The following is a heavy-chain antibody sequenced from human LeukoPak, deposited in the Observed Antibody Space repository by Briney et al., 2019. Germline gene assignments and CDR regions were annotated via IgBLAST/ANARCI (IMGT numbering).Heavy chain of an antibody. CDR2: ISWNSGSI. V-gene: IGHV3-9*01. CDR1: GFTFDGYA. Sequence: GRSLRLSCAASGFTFDGYAMHWVRQAPGKGLEWVSGISWNSGSIGYADSVKGRFTISRDNAKNFLYLQMNSLRAEDTALYYCAKAIQGRTWYYYYGMDVWGQGTTVTVSS. D-gene: IGHD3-16*01. J-gene: IGHJ6*02. CDR3: AKAIQGRTWYYYYGMDV.